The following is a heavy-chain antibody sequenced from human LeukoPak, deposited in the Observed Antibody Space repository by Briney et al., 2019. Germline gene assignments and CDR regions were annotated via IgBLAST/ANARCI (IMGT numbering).Heavy chain of an antibody. D-gene: IGHD3-3*01. V-gene: IGHV3-30*04. CDR1: GFSFNSYD. CDR3: AKAAGKENGYDFWFEH. Sequence: GGSLRLSCAASGFSFNSYDMHWVRQAPGKGLEWVAVISYDGKKSYYADSVKGRFTISRDNSKSTVYLQMNSLRAEDTAVYYCAKAAGKENGYDFWFEHWGQGTLVTVSS. CDR2: ISYDGKKS. J-gene: IGHJ5*02.